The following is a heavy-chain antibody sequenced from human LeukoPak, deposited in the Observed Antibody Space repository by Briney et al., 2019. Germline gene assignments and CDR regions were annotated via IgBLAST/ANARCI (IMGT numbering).Heavy chain of an antibody. CDR1: GGSISSYY. CDR2: LFHSGTP. D-gene: IGHD6-13*01. Sequence: SETLSLTCTVSGGSISSYYWSWIRQPPGKGLEWIGYLFHSGTPRYNPSLKSRVTISADTSMNQFFLTLNSTTAADTAVYFCARRRGWKQQLVYFDYWGQGTLATVST. J-gene: IGHJ4*02. CDR3: ARRRGWKQQLVYFDY. V-gene: IGHV4-59*08.